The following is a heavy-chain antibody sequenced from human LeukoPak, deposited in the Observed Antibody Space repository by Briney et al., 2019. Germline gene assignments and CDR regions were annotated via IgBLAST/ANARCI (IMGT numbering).Heavy chain of an antibody. CDR1: GGSFSGYY. V-gene: IGHV4-34*01. D-gene: IGHD6-13*01. CDR3: ARSYSSSWFDY. Sequence: SETLSLTCAVYGGSFSGYYWSWIRQPPGEGLEWIGEINHSGSTNYNPSLKSRVTISVDTSKNQFSLKLSSVTAADMAVYYCARSYSSSWFDYWGQGTLVTISS. CDR2: INHSGST. J-gene: IGHJ4*02.